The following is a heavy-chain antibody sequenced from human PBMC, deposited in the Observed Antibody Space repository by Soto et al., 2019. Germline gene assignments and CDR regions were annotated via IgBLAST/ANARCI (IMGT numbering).Heavy chain of an antibody. CDR3: ARLRDGYNHVNFDY. Sequence: QVQLQESGPGLVKPSQTLSLTCTVSGGSISSSGHYWSWLRQHPGKGLEWIGYIFYTGNTYYNPSLKSRIIISVDTSKNQFSLKLSSVTAADTAVYYCARLRDGYNHVNFDYWGQGTLVTVSS. D-gene: IGHD5-12*01. J-gene: IGHJ4*02. CDR1: GGSISSSGHY. V-gene: IGHV4-31*03. CDR2: IFYTGNT.